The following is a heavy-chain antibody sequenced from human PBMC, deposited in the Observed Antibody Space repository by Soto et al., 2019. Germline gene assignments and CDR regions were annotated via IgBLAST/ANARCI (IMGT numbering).Heavy chain of an antibody. CDR1: GGPFRGYH. CDR3: ARGWSGLVIIRFDP. Sequence: PSESLSRPCAVYGGPFRGYHLSWIRQPPGKGLEWIAEVNRSSSTNSNPSLKSRVTISVDTSKNQFSLKLSSVTAADTAVYYCARGWSGLVIIRFDPWGQGTLVTVSS. D-gene: IGHD3-9*01. CDR2: VNRSSST. J-gene: IGHJ5*02. V-gene: IGHV4-34*01.